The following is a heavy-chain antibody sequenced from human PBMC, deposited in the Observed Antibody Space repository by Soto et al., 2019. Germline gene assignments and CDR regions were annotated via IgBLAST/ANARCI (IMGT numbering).Heavy chain of an antibody. V-gene: IGHV4-34*01. Sequence: SETLSLTCAVYGGSFSGYYWSWIRQPPGKGLEWIGEIYYSGSTNYNPSLKSRVTMSVDTSKNQFSLKLSSVTAADTAVYYCARAFDILTRYYFDYWGQGTLVTVSS. D-gene: IGHD3-9*01. CDR3: ARAFDILTRYYFDY. CDR1: GGSFSGYY. J-gene: IGHJ4*02. CDR2: IYYSGST.